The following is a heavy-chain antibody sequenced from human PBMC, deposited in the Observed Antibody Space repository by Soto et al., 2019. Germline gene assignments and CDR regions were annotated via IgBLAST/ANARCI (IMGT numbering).Heavy chain of an antibody. V-gene: IGHV1-69*06. J-gene: IGHJ4*02. CDR1: GGTFSSYA. CDR3: ARDGPDPSFDY. CDR2: IIPIFGTA. Sequence: ASVKVSCKASGGTFSSYAISWVGQAPGQGLEWMGGIIPIFGTANYAQKFQGRVTITADKSTSTAYMELSSLRSEDTAVYYCARDGPDPSFDYWGQGTLVTVSS.